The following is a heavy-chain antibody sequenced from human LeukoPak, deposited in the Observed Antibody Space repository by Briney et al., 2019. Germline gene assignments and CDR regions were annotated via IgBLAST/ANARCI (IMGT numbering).Heavy chain of an antibody. V-gene: IGHV4-59*01. CDR2: FYNSGRS. CDR3: TRGAGWLIDY. J-gene: IGHJ4*02. Sequence: SETLSLTCTVSDDSISDYYRGWIRQPPGKGLEWIGYFYNSGRSTYNPSLKSRVTISADTSKNHSSLKLNSVTTADTAVYYCTRGAGWLIDYWGQGILVTVSS. CDR1: DDSISDYY. D-gene: IGHD3-16*01.